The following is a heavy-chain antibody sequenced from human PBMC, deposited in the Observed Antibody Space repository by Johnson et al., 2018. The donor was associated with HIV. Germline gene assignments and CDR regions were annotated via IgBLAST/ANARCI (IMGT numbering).Heavy chain of an antibody. Sequence: VQLVESGGGVVQPGRSLRLSCVASGFTVISNHMKWVRQTPGKGLEWVSGLIWNDGRTGCTDSVKGRFTISRDNVKNSLYLQMNSLGVEDTALYYCAKGVYGDYVRPAFDIWGQGTMVTVSS. CDR2: LIWNDGRT. V-gene: IGHV3-20*04. CDR1: GFTVISNH. J-gene: IGHJ3*02. CDR3: AKGVYGDYVRPAFDI. D-gene: IGHD4-17*01.